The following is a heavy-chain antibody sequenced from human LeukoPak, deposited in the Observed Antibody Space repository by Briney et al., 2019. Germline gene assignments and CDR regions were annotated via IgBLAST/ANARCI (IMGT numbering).Heavy chain of an antibody. CDR3: ARAVGPFDI. J-gene: IGHJ3*02. CDR2: VWFDGSIK. Sequence: GGSLRLSCSASGFTFSTYGMHWVRQAPGKGLEWVAVVWFDGSIKYYADSVKGRFTISRDNSKNTLYLQMNSLRAEDTAVYYCARAVGPFDIWGQGTIVIVSS. CDR1: GFTFSTYG. V-gene: IGHV3-33*08.